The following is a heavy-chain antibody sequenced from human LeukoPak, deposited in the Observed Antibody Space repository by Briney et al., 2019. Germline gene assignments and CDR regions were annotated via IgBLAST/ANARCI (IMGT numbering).Heavy chain of an antibody. J-gene: IGHJ4*02. D-gene: IGHD1-26*01. CDR3: AKDRGLVVGATDY. V-gene: IGHV3-33*06. CDR2: IWYDGSNK. CDR1: GFTFSSYG. Sequence: PGGSLRLSCAASGFTFSSYGMHWVRQAPGKGLEWVAVIWYDGSNKYYADSVKGRFTISRDNSKNTLYLQMNSLRAEDTAVYYCAKDRGLVVGATDYWGQGTLVTVSS.